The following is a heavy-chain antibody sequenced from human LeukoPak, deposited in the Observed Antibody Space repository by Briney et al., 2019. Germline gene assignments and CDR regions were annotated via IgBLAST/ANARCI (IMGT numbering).Heavy chain of an antibody. CDR1: VYLLSYNY. Sequence: PGGSLRHACAAHVYLLSYNYSSWVRQAPGKGLEWVSVIYSGGSTYYADSVKGRFTISRDNSKNTVYLQMNSLRAEDTAVYYCARYYYDSSGYPYYFDYWGQGTLVTVSS. CDR2: IYSGGST. V-gene: IGHV3-53*01. CDR3: ARYYYDSSGYPYYFDY. J-gene: IGHJ4*02. D-gene: IGHD3-22*01.